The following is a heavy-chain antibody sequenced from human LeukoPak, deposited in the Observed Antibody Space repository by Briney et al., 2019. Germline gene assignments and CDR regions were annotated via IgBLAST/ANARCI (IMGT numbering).Heavy chain of an antibody. Sequence: GGSLRLSCVASGFTFSKFPMGWVRQAPGRGLEWVSAISASGDVTFYADSVRGRFTVSRDNSENTLYLEMNSLRLEDTAVYYCARGPLSGYEDYWGQGILVAVSS. CDR3: ARGPLSGYEDY. CDR1: GFTFSKFP. D-gene: IGHD5-12*01. CDR2: ISASGDVT. V-gene: IGHV3-23*01. J-gene: IGHJ4*02.